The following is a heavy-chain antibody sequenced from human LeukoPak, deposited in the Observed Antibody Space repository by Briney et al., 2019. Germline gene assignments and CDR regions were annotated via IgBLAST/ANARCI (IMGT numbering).Heavy chain of an antibody. Sequence: PGGSLRLSCAASGFTFSSYAMSWVRQAPGKGLEWVSAISGSGGTTYYADSVKGRFTISRDNSKNTLYLQMNSLRAEDTAVYYCAKGLDSSGYEDSPINYWGQGPLVTVSS. CDR3: AKGLDSSGYEDSPINY. V-gene: IGHV3-23*01. D-gene: IGHD3-22*01. J-gene: IGHJ4*02. CDR2: ISGSGGTT. CDR1: GFTFSSYA.